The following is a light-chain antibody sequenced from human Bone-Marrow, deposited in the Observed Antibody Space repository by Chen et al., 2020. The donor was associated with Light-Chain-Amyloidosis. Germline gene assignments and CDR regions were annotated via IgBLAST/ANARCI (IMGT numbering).Light chain of an antibody. Sequence: QLTQPPSVSVSPGQTARITGSGDDLPRKYAYWYQHKPGQAPVLVIHKDTERPSGISERFSGSSSGTTATLTISGVKAEDEADYHCQSADSSGTYEVIFGGGTKLTVL. CDR2: KDT. CDR1: DLPRKY. CDR3: QSADSSGTYEVI. J-gene: IGLJ2*01. V-gene: IGLV3-25*03.